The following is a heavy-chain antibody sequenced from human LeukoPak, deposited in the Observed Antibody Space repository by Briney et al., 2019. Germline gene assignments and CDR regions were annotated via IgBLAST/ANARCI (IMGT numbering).Heavy chain of an antibody. J-gene: IGHJ3*02. V-gene: IGHV3-74*01. CDR2: INSGGSNS. CDR3: ARGGGDHAFDI. Sequence: GGSLRLSCAASGFAFSNYWLHWVRQAPGKGLVWVSRINSGGSNSIYGDSVKGRFTISRDNAKNTLYLQLSSLRADDTAVYYWARGGGDHAFDIWGQGTMVTVST. D-gene: IGHD3-16*01. CDR1: GFAFSNYW.